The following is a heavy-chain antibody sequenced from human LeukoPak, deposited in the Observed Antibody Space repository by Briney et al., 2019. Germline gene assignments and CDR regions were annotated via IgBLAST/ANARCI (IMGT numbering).Heavy chain of an antibody. Sequence: SGGSLRLSCAASGFTFSSYSMNWVRQAPGKGLEWVSSISSSSSYIYYADSVKGRFTISRDNAKNSLYLQMNSLRAEDTAVYYCVRDARPQVDYWGQGTLVTVSS. CDR3: VRDARPQVDY. CDR1: GFTFSSYS. J-gene: IGHJ4*02. V-gene: IGHV3-21*01. CDR2: ISSSSSYI.